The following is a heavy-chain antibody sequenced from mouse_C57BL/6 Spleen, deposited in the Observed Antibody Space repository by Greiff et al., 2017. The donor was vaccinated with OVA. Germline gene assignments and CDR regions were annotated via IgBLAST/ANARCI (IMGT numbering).Heavy chain of an antibody. V-gene: IGHV1-4*01. D-gene: IGHD1-1*01. CDR2: INPSSGYT. J-gene: IGHJ2*01. Sequence: QVQLKQSGAELVRPGASVKMSCKASGYTFTSYTMHWVKQRPGQGLEWIGNINPSSGYTKYNQKFKDKATLTADKSSSTAYMQLSSLTSEDSAVYYCARFTTVVASDYWGQGTTLTVSS. CDR1: GYTFTSYT. CDR3: ARFTTVVASDY.